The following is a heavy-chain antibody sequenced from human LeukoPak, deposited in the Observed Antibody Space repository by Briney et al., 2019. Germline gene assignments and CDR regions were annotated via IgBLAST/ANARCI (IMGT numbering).Heavy chain of an antibody. Sequence: SVKVSCKASGFTFTSSAMQWVRQARGQRLEWIGWIVVGSGNTNYAQKFQGRVTITADKSTSTAYMELSSLRSEDTAVYYCARGGGIVGASFDYWGQGTLVTVSS. CDR3: ARGGGIVGASFDY. J-gene: IGHJ4*02. CDR1: GFTFTSSA. D-gene: IGHD2/OR15-2a*01. V-gene: IGHV1-58*02. CDR2: IVVGSGNT.